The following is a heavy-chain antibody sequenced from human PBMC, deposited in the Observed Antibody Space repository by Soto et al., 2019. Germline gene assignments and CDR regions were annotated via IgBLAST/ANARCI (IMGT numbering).Heavy chain of an antibody. CDR2: ISSDGGST. Sequence: EVQLVESGGGLVQPGGSLRLSCAASGFTFSTYGIYWVRQAPGKGLEYVPAISSDGGSTYYANSVKGRFTISRDNSKNTLYLQMGSLRAEDMAVYYCARDDLYASGSYYLGNWGQGTLVTVSS. J-gene: IGHJ4*02. CDR3: ARDDLYASGSYYLGN. CDR1: GFTFSTYG. D-gene: IGHD3-10*01. V-gene: IGHV3-64*01.